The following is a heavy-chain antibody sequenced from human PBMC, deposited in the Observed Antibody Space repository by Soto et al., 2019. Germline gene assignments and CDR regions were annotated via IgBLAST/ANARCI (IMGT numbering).Heavy chain of an antibody. J-gene: IGHJ6*02. CDR3: ASGYCSSTSCTHAVYYYYYGMDV. CDR2: INAGNGNT. Sequence: QVQLVQSGAEVKKPGASVKVSCKASGYTFTSYAMHWVRQAPGQRLEWMGWINAGNGNTKYSQKFQGRVTITRDTSASTAYMELSSLRSEDTAVYYCASGYCSSTSCTHAVYYYYYGMDVWGQGTTVTVSS. D-gene: IGHD2-2*01. V-gene: IGHV1-3*01. CDR1: GYTFTSYA.